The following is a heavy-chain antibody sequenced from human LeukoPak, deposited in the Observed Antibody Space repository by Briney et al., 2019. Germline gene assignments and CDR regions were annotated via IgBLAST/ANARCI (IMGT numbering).Heavy chain of an antibody. Sequence: GGSLRLSCAASGFTFSNAWMSWVRQAPGKGLEWVGRIKSKSYGGTTDYGAPVKGRFTISRDDSKNTLFLQMNSLRAEDTAVYYCARDIDITTGCMDVWGQGTTVTVSS. CDR2: IKSKSYGGTT. J-gene: IGHJ6*02. CDR3: ARDIDITTGCMDV. CDR1: GFTFSNAW. D-gene: IGHD3-9*01. V-gene: IGHV3-15*01.